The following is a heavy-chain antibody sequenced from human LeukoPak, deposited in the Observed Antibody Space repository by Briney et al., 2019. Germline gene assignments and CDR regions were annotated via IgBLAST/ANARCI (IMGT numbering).Heavy chain of an antibody. J-gene: IGHJ4*02. D-gene: IGHD7-27*01. CDR1: GGSISDYY. Sequence: PSETLSLTCTVSGGSISDYYWSWIRQPPGKGQEWIGYFSNNGTNNYNPSLKGRVTMSVDTSKNQFSLKLSSVTAADTAVYYCARGSNWGDYWGQGTLVTVSS. V-gene: IGHV4-59*12. CDR3: ARGSNWGDY. CDR2: FSNNGTN.